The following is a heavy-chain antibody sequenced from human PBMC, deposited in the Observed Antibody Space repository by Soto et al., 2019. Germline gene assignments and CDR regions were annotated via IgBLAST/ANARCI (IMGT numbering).Heavy chain of an antibody. J-gene: IGHJ2*01. Sequence: SVKVSCKASGGTFSSYGIHWVRQAPGQGLEWMGGIIPIFGTANYAQKFQGRVTITADESTSTAYMELSSLRSEDTAVYYCARGVGGNTGYFELWGSGTLVTVSS. CDR1: GGTFSSYG. CDR2: IIPIFGTA. CDR3: ARGVGGNTGYFEL. D-gene: IGHD2-15*01. V-gene: IGHV1-69*13.